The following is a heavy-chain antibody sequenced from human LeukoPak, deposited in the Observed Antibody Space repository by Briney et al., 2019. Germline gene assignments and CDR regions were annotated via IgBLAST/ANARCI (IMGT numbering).Heavy chain of an antibody. V-gene: IGHV3-7*01. CDR3: ARYTTAGYSSGWYGPSFDY. J-gene: IGHJ4*02. CDR1: GFTFTNNF. Sequence: GGSLRLSCAASGFTFTNNFMSWVRQVPGKGLEWVANIKQDGSEKYYVDSVKGRFTISRDNAKNSLYLQMNSLRAEDTAVYYCARYTTAGYSSGWYGPSFDYWGQGTLVTVSS. D-gene: IGHD6-19*01. CDR2: IKQDGSEK.